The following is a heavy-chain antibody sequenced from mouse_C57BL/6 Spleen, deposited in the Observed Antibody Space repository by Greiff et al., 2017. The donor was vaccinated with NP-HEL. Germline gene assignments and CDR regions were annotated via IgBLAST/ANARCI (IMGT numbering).Heavy chain of an antibody. J-gene: IGHJ2*01. Sequence: EVKLMESGPGLVKPSQSLSLTCSVTGYSITSGYYWNWIRQFPGNKLEWMGYISYDGSNNYNPSLKNRISITRDTSKNQFFLKLNSVTTEDTATYYCARANWDEYYFDYWGQGTTLTVSS. CDR3: ARANWDEYYFDY. V-gene: IGHV3-6*01. D-gene: IGHD4-1*01. CDR1: GYSITSGYY. CDR2: ISYDGSN.